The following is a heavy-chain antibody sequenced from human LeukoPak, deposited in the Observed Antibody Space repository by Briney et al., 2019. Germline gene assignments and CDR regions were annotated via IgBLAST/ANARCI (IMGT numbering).Heavy chain of an antibody. V-gene: IGHV4-4*09. D-gene: IGHD3-22*01. CDR3: AGSAPSYYVAFGY. CDR1: GVPISSFC. J-gene: IGHJ4*02. CDR2: ICNRGST. Sequence: SETLSLTCTVSGVPISSFCWSWIRQPPGKGLEWIGCICNRGSTNYNPSLKSRVTISVDTSKNQFSLRLSSVTAADTAVYSCAGSAPSYYVAFGYWGQGTLVTVSS.